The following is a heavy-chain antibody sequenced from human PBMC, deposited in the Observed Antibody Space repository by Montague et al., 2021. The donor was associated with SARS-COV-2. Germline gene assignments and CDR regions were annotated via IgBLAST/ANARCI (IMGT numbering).Heavy chain of an antibody. Sequence: LRLSCAASGFTFTTHWMNWVRQAPGKGLVWVANINEDGSQKYYIDSVRGRFTISRDNARNSLFLQMTGLRAEDTAVYYCTALRRTDPFDYWGQGNLVTVSS. CDR3: TALRRTDPFDY. V-gene: IGHV3-7*01. CDR1: GFTFTTHW. D-gene: IGHD2-21*02. CDR2: INEDGSQK. J-gene: IGHJ4*02.